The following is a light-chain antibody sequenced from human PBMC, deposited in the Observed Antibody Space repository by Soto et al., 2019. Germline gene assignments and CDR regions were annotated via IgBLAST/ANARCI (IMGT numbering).Light chain of an antibody. CDR3: QQYYSPPPT. J-gene: IGKJ3*01. CDR1: LSILYSSNNKNY. V-gene: IGKV4-1*01. CDR2: WAS. Sequence: DIVMTQSPDSLAVSLGERATINCKSSLSILYSSNNKNYLAWYQQKPGQPPKLLIYWASTRESGVPDRFSGSGSGTDFTLTISSLQAEDVAVYYCQQYYSPPPTFGPGNKVDIK.